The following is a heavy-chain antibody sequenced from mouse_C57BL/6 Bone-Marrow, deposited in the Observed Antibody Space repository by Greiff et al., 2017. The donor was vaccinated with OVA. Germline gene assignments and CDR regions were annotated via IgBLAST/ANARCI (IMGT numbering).Heavy chain of an antibody. CDR1: GYTFTSYW. CDR2: IDPSDSYT. CDR3: ARRAFDY. J-gene: IGHJ2*01. Sequence: VQLQQPGAELVRPGTSVKLSCKASGYTFTSYWMHWVKQRPGQGLEWIGVIDPSDSYTNYNQKFKGKATLTVDPSSSTAYMQLSSLTSEDSAVYYCARRAFDYWGQGTTLTVSS. D-gene: IGHD3-1*01. V-gene: IGHV1-59*01.